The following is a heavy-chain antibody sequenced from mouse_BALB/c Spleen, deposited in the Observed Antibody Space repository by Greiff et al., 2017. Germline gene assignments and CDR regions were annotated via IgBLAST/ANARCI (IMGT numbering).Heavy chain of an antibody. V-gene: IGHV14-3*02. CDR3: ARTTVVDAMDY. J-gene: IGHJ4*01. CDR2: IDPANGNT. Sequence: EVQLQESGAELVKPGASVKLSCTASGFNIKDTYMHWVKQRPEQGLEWIGRIDPANGNTKYDPKFQGKATITADTSSNTAYLQLSSLTSEDTAVYYCARTTVVDAMDYWGQGTSVTVSS. D-gene: IGHD1-1*01. CDR1: GFNIKDTY.